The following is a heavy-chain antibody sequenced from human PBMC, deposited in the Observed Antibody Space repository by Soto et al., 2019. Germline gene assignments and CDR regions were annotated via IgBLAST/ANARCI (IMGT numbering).Heavy chain of an antibody. CDR3: ARVGDYIWGSYRSVRPFDI. J-gene: IGHJ3*02. Sequence: PSETMSLTCTVSGGSISSYYWSWIRQPPGKGLEWIGYIYYSGSTNYNPSLKSRVTISVDTSKNQFSLKLSSVTAADTAVYYCARVGDYIWGSYRSVRPFDIWGQGTMVT. CDR2: IYYSGST. V-gene: IGHV4-59*01. D-gene: IGHD3-16*02. CDR1: GGSISSYY.